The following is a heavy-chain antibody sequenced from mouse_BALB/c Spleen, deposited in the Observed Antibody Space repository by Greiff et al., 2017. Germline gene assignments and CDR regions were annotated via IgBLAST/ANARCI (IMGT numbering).Heavy chain of an antibody. CDR3: AKERGYGNYAMDY. Sequence: EVKLVESGGGLVKPGGSLKLSCAASGFTFSDYYMYWVRQTPEKRLEWVATISDGGSYTYYPDSVKGRFTISRDNAKNNLYLQMSSLKSEDTAMYYCAKERGYGNYAMDYWGQGTSVTVSS. CDR1: GFTFSDYY. D-gene: IGHD2-1*01. V-gene: IGHV5-4*02. J-gene: IGHJ4*01. CDR2: ISDGGSYT.